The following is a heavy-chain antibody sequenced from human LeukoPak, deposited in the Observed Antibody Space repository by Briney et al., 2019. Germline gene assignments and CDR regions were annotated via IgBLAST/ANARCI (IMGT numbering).Heavy chain of an antibody. D-gene: IGHD6-13*01. CDR3: ARDYIAAATPDAFDI. CDR2: IYSGGST. Sequence: PGGSLRLSCAASGFTVSSNYMSWVRQAPGKGLEWVSVIYSGGSTYYADSVKGRFTISRDNSKNTLYLQMNSLSAEDTAVYYCARDYIAAATPDAFDIWGQGTMVTVFS. CDR1: GFTVSSNY. V-gene: IGHV3-66*01. J-gene: IGHJ3*02.